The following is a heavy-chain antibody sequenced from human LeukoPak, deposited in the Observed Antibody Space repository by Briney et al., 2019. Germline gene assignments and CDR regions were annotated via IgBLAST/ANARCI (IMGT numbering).Heavy chain of an antibody. J-gene: IGHJ3*02. D-gene: IGHD3-22*01. CDR3: ARDLATRFKSVLYYYDSSGYYPGAFDI. CDR1: GYTFTGYY. CDR2: INPNSGGT. Sequence: ASVKLSCKASGYTFTGYYMHWVRQAPGQGLEWMGWINPNSGGTNYAQKFQGRVTMTRDTSISTAYMELSRLRSDDTAVYYCARDLATRFKSVLYYYDSSGYYPGAFDIWGQGTMVTVSS. V-gene: IGHV1-2*02.